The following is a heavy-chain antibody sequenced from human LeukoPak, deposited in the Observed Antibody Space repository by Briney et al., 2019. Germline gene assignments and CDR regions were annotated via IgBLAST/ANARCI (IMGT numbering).Heavy chain of an antibody. CDR3: AKDGEYCSSTSCSLDY. Sequence: GGSLRLSCAASGSTFSNYAMSSVRQAPGKGLEWVSAISGSGGSTYYADSVKGRFTISRDNSKNTLYLQMNSLRAEDTAVYYCAKDGEYCSSTSCSLDYWGQGTLVTVSS. D-gene: IGHD2-2*01. V-gene: IGHV3-23*01. J-gene: IGHJ4*02. CDR1: GSTFSNYA. CDR2: ISGSGGST.